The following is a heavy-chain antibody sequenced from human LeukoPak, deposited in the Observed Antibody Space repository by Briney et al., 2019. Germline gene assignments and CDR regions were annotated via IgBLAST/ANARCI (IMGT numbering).Heavy chain of an antibody. V-gene: IGHV4-59*01. CDR1: GGSISSYY. CDR2: IYYSGST. D-gene: IGHD3-10*01. Sequence: SEALSLTCTVSGGSISSYYWSWIRQPPGKGLEWIGYIYYSGSTNHNPSLKSRVTISVDTSKNQFSLKLSSVTAADTAVYYCARVQLWFGELFAFDIWGQGTMVTVSS. J-gene: IGHJ3*02. CDR3: ARVQLWFGELFAFDI.